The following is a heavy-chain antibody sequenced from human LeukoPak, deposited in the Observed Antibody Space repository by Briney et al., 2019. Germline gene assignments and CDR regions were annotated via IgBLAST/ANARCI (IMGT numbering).Heavy chain of an antibody. CDR3: ARDRPDDSSDY. CDR2: IYSGGST. CDR1: GFTVSSNY. J-gene: IGHJ4*02. V-gene: IGHV3-66*01. D-gene: IGHD3-22*01. Sequence: GGSLRLSCAASGFTVSSNYMSWVRQAPGKGLEWVSVIYSGGSTYYADSVKGRFTISRDNSKNTLYLQMNSLRAEDTAVYYCARDRPDDSSDYWGQGTLVTVSS.